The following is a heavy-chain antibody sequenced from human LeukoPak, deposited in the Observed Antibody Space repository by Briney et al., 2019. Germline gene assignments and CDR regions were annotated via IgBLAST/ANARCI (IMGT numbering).Heavy chain of an antibody. CDR1: GFTFSPLG. CDR3: ARGRGLTLSYHYFDY. J-gene: IGHJ4*02. Sequence: GGSLRLSCAASGFTFSPLGMNWVRQAPGRGLEWVSCISSGTSTTYYADSVKGRFTISRDNAKNSLYLQLNSLRDEDTAVYYCARGRGLTLSYHYFDYWGQGTLVTASS. CDR2: ISSGTSTT. D-gene: IGHD3-10*01. V-gene: IGHV3-48*02.